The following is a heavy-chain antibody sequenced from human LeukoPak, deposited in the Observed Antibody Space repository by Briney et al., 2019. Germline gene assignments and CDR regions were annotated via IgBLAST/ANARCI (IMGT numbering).Heavy chain of an antibody. CDR2: IYYSGST. CDR3: ARLRNRYDTSGYYPFDY. V-gene: IGHV4-31*03. D-gene: IGHD3-22*01. J-gene: IGHJ4*02. CDR1: GGSISSGGYS. Sequence: SETLSLTCTVSGGSISSGGYSWSWIRQHPGKGLEWIGYIYYSGSTYYNPSLKSRVTISVDTSKNQFSLKLSSVTAADTAVYYCARLRNRYDTSGYYPFDYWGQGTLVTVSS.